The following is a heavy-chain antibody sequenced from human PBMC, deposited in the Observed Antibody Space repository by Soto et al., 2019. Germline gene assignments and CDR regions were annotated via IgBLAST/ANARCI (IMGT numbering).Heavy chain of an antibody. J-gene: IGHJ4*02. CDR2: MNPNSGNT. CDR3: ASYTTAQRRLGY. CDR1: GYTFTSYD. Sequence: ASVKVSCKASGYTFTSYDINWVRQATGQGLEWMGWMNPNSGNTGYAQKFQGRVTMTRNTSISTAYMELSSLRSEDTAVYYCASYTTAQRRLGYWGQGTLVTVSS. D-gene: IGHD4-17*01. V-gene: IGHV1-8*01.